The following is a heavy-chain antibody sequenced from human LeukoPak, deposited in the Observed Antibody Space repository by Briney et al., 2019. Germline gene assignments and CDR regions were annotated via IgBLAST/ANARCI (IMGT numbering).Heavy chain of an antibody. V-gene: IGHV1-18*01. CDR2: ISAYNGNT. Sequence: SVKVSCKASGYTFTSYGISWVRQAPGQGLEWMGCISAYNGNTNYAQKLQGRVTMSTDTSTRTACMELRSLRSDDTGVYYCARVGQQLGQDYYYYYGMDVGGQGTTVTVSS. CDR3: ARVGQQLGQDYYYYYGMDV. D-gene: IGHD6-13*01. CDR1: GYTFTSYG. J-gene: IGHJ6*02.